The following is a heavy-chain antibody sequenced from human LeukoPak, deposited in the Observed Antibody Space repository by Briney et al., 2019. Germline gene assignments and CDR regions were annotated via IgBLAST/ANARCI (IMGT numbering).Heavy chain of an antibody. J-gene: IGHJ3*01. V-gene: IGHV3-30-3*02. CDR1: GFTFSSYA. Sequence: AGRSLRLSCAASGFTFSSYAMHWVRQAPGKGLEWVAVISYDGSNKYYADSVKGRFTSSRDNSKNTLYLQMNSLRAEDTAIYYCANEYSKGDVWGQGTTVTVSS. CDR2: ISYDGSNK. CDR3: ANEYSKGDV. D-gene: IGHD4-11*01.